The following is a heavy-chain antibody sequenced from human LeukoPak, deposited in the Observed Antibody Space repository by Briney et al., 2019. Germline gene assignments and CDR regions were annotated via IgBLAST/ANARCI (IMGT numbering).Heavy chain of an antibody. CDR2: ISSSSSYI. CDR1: GFTFSSYA. V-gene: IGHV3-21*01. D-gene: IGHD3-9*01. Sequence: GGSLRLSCAASGFTFSSYAMNWVRQAPGKGLEWVSSISSSSSYIYYADSVKGRFTISRDNAKNSLYLQMNSLRAEDTAVYYCARVIYYDILTGTTTYWGQGTLVTVSS. CDR3: ARVIYYDILTGTTTY. J-gene: IGHJ4*02.